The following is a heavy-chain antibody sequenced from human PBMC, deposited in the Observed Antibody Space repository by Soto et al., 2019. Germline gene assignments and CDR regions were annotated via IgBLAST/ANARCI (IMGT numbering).Heavy chain of an antibody. V-gene: IGHV3-7*05. Sequence: HPGGSLRLSCAASGFTFSSYWMSWVRQAPGKGLEWVANIKQDGSEKYYVDSVKGRFTISRDNAKNSLYLQMNSLRAEDTAVYYCARDRYDFWSGYSLDVWGQGTTVTVSS. D-gene: IGHD3-3*01. CDR3: ARDRYDFWSGYSLDV. J-gene: IGHJ6*02. CDR2: IKQDGSEK. CDR1: GFTFSSYW.